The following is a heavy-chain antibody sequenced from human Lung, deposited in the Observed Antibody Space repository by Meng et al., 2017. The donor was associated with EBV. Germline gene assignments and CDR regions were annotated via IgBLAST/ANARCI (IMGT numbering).Heavy chain of an antibody. CDR2: INHSGST. D-gene: IGHD1-26*01. CDR1: GGSFSGYY. Sequence: LQQWGAGTLKTSETLSLTCACYGGSFSGYYRSWIRQPPGKGLEWIGEINHSGSTNYNPSLKSRVTISVDTSKNQFSLKLSSVTAADTAVYYCARGKQDAWELLAYWGQGALVTVSS. CDR3: ARGKQDAWELLAY. J-gene: IGHJ4*02. V-gene: IGHV4-34*01.